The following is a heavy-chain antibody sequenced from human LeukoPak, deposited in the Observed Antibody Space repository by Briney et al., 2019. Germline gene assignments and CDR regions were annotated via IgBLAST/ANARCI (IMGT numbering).Heavy chain of an antibody. CDR3: ARDGDQQGEYFQH. CDR2: ISYDGRNK. D-gene: IGHD6-13*01. CDR1: GFTFSTNS. V-gene: IGHV3-30*04. Sequence: QSGGSLRLSCAASGFTFSTNSIHWVRQAPGKGLEWVAVISYDGRNKYYADSVKGRFTVSKDNSKNTVYLQMNSLRAEDTAVYSCARDGDQQGEYFQHWGQGTLVRVSS. J-gene: IGHJ1*01.